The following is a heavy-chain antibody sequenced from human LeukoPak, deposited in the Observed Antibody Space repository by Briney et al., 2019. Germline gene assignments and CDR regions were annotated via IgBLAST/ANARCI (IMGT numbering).Heavy chain of an antibody. CDR3: ASARDGYLDY. CDR2: ISTSGGTI. J-gene: IGHJ4*02. D-gene: IGHD5-24*01. Sequence: PGGSLRLSCAASGFTFSSSSMNWVRQAPEKGLEWVSYISTSGGTIYYADSVKGRFTISRDNAKNSLYLQMDSLRAEDTAVYYCASARDGYLDYWGQGTLVTVSS. V-gene: IGHV3-48*01. CDR1: GFTFSSSS.